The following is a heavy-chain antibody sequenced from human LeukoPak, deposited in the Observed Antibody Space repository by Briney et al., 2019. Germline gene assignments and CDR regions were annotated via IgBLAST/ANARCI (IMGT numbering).Heavy chain of an antibody. J-gene: IGHJ5*02. Sequence: SETLSLTCTVSGGSISSYYWSWIRQPPGKGLEWIGYIYYSGSTNYNPSLKSRVTISVDTSKNQFSLKLSSVTAADTAVYYCARVGYSSGWYNNWFDPWGQGTLVTVSS. CDR1: GGSISSYY. D-gene: IGHD6-19*01. CDR2: IYYSGST. CDR3: ARVGYSSGWYNNWFDP. V-gene: IGHV4-59*01.